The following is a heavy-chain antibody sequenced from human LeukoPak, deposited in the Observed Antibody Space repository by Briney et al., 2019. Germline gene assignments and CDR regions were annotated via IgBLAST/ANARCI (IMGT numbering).Heavy chain of an antibody. D-gene: IGHD3-22*01. J-gene: IGHJ3*02. CDR3: AKSNGYGLIDI. V-gene: IGHV4-59*12. Sequence: SETLSLTCTVSGGSISSYYGSWIRQPPGKGLEWIGYIFYSGSTYYSPSLKSRVTISLDTSRNQFSPKLNSVTAADTAVYYCAKSNGYGLIDIWGQGTMVTVSS. CDR1: GGSISSYY. CDR2: IFYSGST.